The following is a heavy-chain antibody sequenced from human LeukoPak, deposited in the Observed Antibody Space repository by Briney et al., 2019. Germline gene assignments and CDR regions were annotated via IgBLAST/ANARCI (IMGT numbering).Heavy chain of an antibody. J-gene: IGHJ4*02. Sequence: PGGSLRLSCAASGFTLSSYWMHWVRQAPGKGLVWVSRINSDGSSTSYADSVKGRFTISRDNAKNTLYLQMNCLRAEDTAVYYCARDPPRRAYRAAGFWGQGTLVTVSS. V-gene: IGHV3-74*01. CDR3: ARDPPRRAYRAAGF. D-gene: IGHD6-13*01. CDR2: INSDGSST. CDR1: GFTLSSYW.